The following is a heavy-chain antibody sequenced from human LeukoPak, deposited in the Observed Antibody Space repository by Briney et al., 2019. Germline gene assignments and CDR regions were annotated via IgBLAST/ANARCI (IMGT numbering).Heavy chain of an antibody. CDR1: GYTFTGYY. J-gene: IGHJ3*02. CDR3: ARDASSIAARPINSDAFDI. D-gene: IGHD6-6*01. V-gene: IGHV1-2*02. CDR2: INPNSGGT. Sequence: ASVKVSCKASGYTFTGYYMHRVRQAPGQGLEWMGWINPNSGGTNYAQKFQGRVTMTRDTSISTAYMELSRLRSDNTAVYYCARDASSIAARPINSDAFDIWGQGTMVTVSS.